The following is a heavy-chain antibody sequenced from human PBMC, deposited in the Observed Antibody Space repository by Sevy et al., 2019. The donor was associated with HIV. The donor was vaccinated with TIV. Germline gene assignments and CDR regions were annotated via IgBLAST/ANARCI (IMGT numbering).Heavy chain of an antibody. CDR3: ARLTTQPTSDLYGLDV. CDR1: GYIFTDYY. J-gene: IGHJ6*02. V-gene: IGHV1-2*02. Sequence: ASVKVSCKASGYIFTDYYIHWVRQAPGQEREWMAWINSDSGVTNYAQRFQGEVTVTSDTSLSTAYLELTNLKSNDTAIYYCARLTTQPTSDLYGLDVWGQGTTVTVSS. D-gene: IGHD4-17*01. CDR2: INSDSGVT.